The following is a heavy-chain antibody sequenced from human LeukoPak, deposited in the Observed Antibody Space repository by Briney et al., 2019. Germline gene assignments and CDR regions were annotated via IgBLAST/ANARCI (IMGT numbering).Heavy chain of an antibody. Sequence: PGGSLRLSCAASGFIFSKYAMSWVRQAPGKGLEWVSLISESGTSTNYADSVKGRFTISRDNSKNTLSLQMNSLRVEDTAVYYCAKGWWEVLETGRFDYWGQGILVAVSS. D-gene: IGHD2-15*01. V-gene: IGHV3-23*01. CDR3: AKGWWEVLETGRFDY. J-gene: IGHJ4*02. CDR1: GFIFSKYA. CDR2: ISESGTST.